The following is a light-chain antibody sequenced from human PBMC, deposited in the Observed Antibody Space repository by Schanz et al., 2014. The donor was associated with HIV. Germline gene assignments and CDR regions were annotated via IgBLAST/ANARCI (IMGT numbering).Light chain of an antibody. CDR2: GAS. CDR1: QSISSW. CDR3: QQYTPYSHT. J-gene: IGKJ2*01. V-gene: IGKV1-5*03. Sequence: DIQMTQSPSTLSASVGDRVTITCRASQSISSWLAWYQQRPGKAPKLLISGASTLESGVPSRFSGSGSGTEFTLTISSLQPDDFTTYYCQQYTPYSHTFGQGTTLEI.